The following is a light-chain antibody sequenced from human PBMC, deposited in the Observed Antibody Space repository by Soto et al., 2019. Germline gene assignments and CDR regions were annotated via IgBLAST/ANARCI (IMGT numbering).Light chain of an antibody. Sequence: DILLTQSPSFLSASVGDRATITCRASQGISSYLAWYQQKPGKAPTLLIYAASTLQTGVPSRFSGSGSGTEFTLPISSLQPEDFATDYCQQHKSNPRTFGQGTRLEIK. CDR2: AAS. CDR3: QQHKSNPRT. V-gene: IGKV1-9*01. J-gene: IGKJ5*01. CDR1: QGISSY.